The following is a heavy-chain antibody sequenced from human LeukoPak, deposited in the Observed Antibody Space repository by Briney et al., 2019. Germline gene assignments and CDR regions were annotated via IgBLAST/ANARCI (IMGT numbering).Heavy chain of an antibody. CDR1: GFTFSSYG. D-gene: IGHD3-22*01. CDR2: IWYDGSNK. Sequence: GRSLRLSCAASGFTFSSYGMHWVRQAPGKGLEWVAVIWYDGSNKYYADSVKGRFTISRDNSKNTLYLQMNSLRAEDTAVCYCARGWDSSGRDYGMDVWGQGTTVTVSS. CDR3: ARGWDSSGRDYGMDV. V-gene: IGHV3-33*01. J-gene: IGHJ6*02.